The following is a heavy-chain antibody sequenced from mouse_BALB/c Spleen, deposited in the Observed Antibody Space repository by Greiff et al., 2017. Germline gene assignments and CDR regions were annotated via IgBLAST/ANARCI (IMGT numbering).Heavy chain of an antibody. J-gene: IGHJ3*01. V-gene: IGHV1-15*01. CDR3: TSYYYGSSPFAY. D-gene: IGHD1-1*01. CDR2: IDPETGGT. Sequence: QVQLQQSGAELVRPGASVTLSCKASGYTFTDYEMHWVKQTPVHGLEWIGAIDPETGGTAYNQKFKGKATLTADKSSSTAYMELRSLTSEDSAVYYCTSYYYGSSPFAYWGQGTLVTVSA. CDR1: GYTFTDYE.